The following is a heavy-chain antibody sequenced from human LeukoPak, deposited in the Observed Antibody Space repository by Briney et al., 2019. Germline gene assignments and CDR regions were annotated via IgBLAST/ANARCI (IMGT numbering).Heavy chain of an antibody. Sequence: SVKVSCKASGFTFTSSAMQWVRQARGQRLEWIGWIVVGSGNTNYAQKFQERVTITRDMSTSTAYMELSSLRSGDTAVYYCAAVALTPRIAVAGGYWGQGTLVTVSS. V-gene: IGHV1-58*02. CDR1: GFTFTSSA. CDR2: IVVGSGNT. CDR3: AAVALTPRIAVAGGY. D-gene: IGHD6-19*01. J-gene: IGHJ4*02.